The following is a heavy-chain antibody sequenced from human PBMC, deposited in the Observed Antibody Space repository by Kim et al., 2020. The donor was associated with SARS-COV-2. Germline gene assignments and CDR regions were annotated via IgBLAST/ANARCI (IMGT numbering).Heavy chain of an antibody. J-gene: IGHJ5*02. Sequence: SETLSLTCTVSGGSISSYYWSWIRQPPGKGLEWIGYIYYSGSTNYNPSLKSRVTISVDTSKNQFSLKLSSVTAADTAVYYCARHATLNSSGWDNGWFDPWGQGTLVTVSS. CDR2: IYYSGST. D-gene: IGHD6-19*01. V-gene: IGHV4-59*08. CDR3: ARHATLNSSGWDNGWFDP. CDR1: GGSISSYY.